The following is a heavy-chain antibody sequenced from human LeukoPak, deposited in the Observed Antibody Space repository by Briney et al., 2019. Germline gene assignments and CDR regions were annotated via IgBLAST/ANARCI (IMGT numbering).Heavy chain of an antibody. D-gene: IGHD5-24*01. J-gene: IGHJ4*02. CDR1: GFTFSDYY. CDR2: ISSSGSTI. Sequence: GGSLRLSCAASGFTFSDYYMTWIRQAPGKGLEWVSYISSSGSTIYYTDSVKGRFTISRDNAKNSLYLQMNSLRAEDTAVFYCARGLATIPFDYWSQGTLVTVSS. CDR3: ARGLATIPFDY. V-gene: IGHV3-11*04.